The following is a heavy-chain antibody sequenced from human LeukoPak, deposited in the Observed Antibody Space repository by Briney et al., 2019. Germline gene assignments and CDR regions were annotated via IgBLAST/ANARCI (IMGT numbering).Heavy chain of an antibody. CDR3: AKDIDFQGAFDI. D-gene: IGHD3-3*01. V-gene: IGHV1-69*05. CDR1: GGTFSSYA. CDR2: IIPIFGTA. Sequence: SVKVSCKASGGTFSSYAISWVRQAPGQGLEWMGGIIPIFGTANYAQKLQGRVTITTDESTSTAYMELSSLRSEDTAVYYCAKDIDFQGAFDIWGQGTMVTVSS. J-gene: IGHJ3*02.